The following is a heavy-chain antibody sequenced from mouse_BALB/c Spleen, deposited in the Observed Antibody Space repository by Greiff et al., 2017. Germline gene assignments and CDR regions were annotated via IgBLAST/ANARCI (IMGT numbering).Heavy chain of an antibody. CDR1: GYTFSSYW. CDR2: ILPGSGST. D-gene: IGHD2-3*01. J-gene: IGHJ4*01. CDR3: ASLIYDGYYGAMDY. Sequence: QVQLQQSGAELMKPGASVKISCKATGYTFSSYWIEWVKQRPGHGLEWIGEILPGSGSTNYNEKFKGKATFTADTSSNTAYMQLSSLTSEDSAVYYCASLIYDGYYGAMDYWGQGTSVTVSS. V-gene: IGHV1-9*01.